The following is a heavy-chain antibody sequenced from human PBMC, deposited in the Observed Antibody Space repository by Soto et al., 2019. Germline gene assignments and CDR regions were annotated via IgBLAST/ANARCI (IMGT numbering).Heavy chain of an antibody. CDR1: GGTFSSYT. D-gene: IGHD1-1*01. Sequence: GASVKVSCKASGGTFSSYTISWVRQAPGQGLEWMGRIIPILGIANYAQKFQGRVTITADKSTSTAYMELSSLRSEDTAVYYCARGHTSWNDARAEAFDIWGQGTMVTVSS. CDR3: ARGHTSWNDARAEAFDI. CDR2: IIPILGIA. V-gene: IGHV1-69*02. J-gene: IGHJ3*02.